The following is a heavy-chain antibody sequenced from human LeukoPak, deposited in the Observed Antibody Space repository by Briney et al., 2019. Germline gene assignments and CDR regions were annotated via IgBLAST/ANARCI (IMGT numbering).Heavy chain of an antibody. D-gene: IGHD1-14*01. Sequence: SETLSLTCTVSGXSISTYYWSWIRQSPGKGLEWIGYSYYSGITSYNPSLKSPVTMSVDESKNQLSLKVNSVTAADTAVYYCARGEPVDYWGQGTLVTVSS. CDR2: SYYSGIT. J-gene: IGHJ4*02. CDR1: GXSISTYY. CDR3: ARGEPVDY. V-gene: IGHV4-59*01.